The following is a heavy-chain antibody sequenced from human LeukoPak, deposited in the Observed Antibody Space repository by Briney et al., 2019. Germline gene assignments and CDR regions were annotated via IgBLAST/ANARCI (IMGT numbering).Heavy chain of an antibody. J-gene: IGHJ6*02. D-gene: IGHD6-13*01. CDR3: ARDGIAAAVSPYYYYGMDV. V-gene: IGHV1-2*02. CDR2: INPNSGGT. CDR1: GYTFTSYG. Sequence: ASVKVSCKASGYTFTSYGISWVRQAPGQGLEWMGWINPNSGGTNYAQKFQGRVTMTRDTSISTAYMELSRLRSDDTAVYYCARDGIAAAVSPYYYYGMDVWGQGTTVTVSS.